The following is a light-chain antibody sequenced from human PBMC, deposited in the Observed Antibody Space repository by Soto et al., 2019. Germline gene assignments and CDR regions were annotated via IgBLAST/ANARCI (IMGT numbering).Light chain of an antibody. J-gene: IGKJ5*01. CDR1: QSVGSY. CDR2: DAS. V-gene: IGKV3-11*01. Sequence: EIVLTQSPGTLSLSPGERATLSCRASQSVGSYLAWYQQKPGQAPRLLIYDASNRATGIPARFSGSGSGTDFTLTINSLEPEDFAVYYCQQRSNWPITFGQGTRLEIK. CDR3: QQRSNWPIT.